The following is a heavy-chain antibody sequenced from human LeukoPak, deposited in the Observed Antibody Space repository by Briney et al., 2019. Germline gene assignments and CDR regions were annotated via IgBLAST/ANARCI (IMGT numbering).Heavy chain of an antibody. J-gene: IGHJ4*02. CDR2: ISSDGRKA. D-gene: IGHD1-26*01. CDR3: AKGYRGKYDY. CDR1: GFTFSTYA. Sequence: GGSLRLSCAASGFTFSTYAMHWVRQAPGKGLEWVAVISSDGRKAYYADSVKDRFTISRDNSKNTLYLQMDSLRAEDTAVYYCAKGYRGKYDYWGQGTLVTVSS. V-gene: IGHV3-30*04.